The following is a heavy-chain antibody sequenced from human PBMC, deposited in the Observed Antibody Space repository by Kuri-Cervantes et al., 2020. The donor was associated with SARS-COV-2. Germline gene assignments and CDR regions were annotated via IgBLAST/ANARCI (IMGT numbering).Heavy chain of an antibody. D-gene: IGHD3-22*01. J-gene: IGHJ3*02. CDR2: INSDGSST. CDR1: GFTFSSYW. V-gene: IGHV3-74*01. Sequence: GESLKISCAASGFTFSSYWMHWVRQAPGKGLVWVSRINSDGSSTSYADSVKGRFTISRDNSKNTLYLQMNSLRAEDTAVYYCAKDYYYDSSGYSGLKGAFDIWGQGTMVTVSS. CDR3: AKDYYYDSSGYSGLKGAFDI.